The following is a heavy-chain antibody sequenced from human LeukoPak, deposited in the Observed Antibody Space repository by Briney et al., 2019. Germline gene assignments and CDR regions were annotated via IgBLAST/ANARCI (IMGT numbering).Heavy chain of an antibody. CDR2: IRYDGSNK. CDR3: ARATRDAFDI. Sequence: TGGSLRLSCAASGFTFSSYGMHWVRQAPGKGLEWVAFIRYDGSNKYYADSVKGRFTISRDNAKNSLHLQMNSLRAEDTAVYYCARATRDAFDIWGQGTMVTVSS. CDR1: GFTFSSYG. J-gene: IGHJ3*02. V-gene: IGHV3-30*02.